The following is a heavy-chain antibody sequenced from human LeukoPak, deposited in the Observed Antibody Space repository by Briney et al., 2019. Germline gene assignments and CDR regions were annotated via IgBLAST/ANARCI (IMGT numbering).Heavy chain of an antibody. V-gene: IGHV4-39*07. J-gene: IGHJ5*02. CDR3: ARGSMIAVAGNWFDP. Sequence: SETLSLTCTVSGGSISSSSYYWGWIRLPPGKGLEWIGSIYYSGSTYYNPSLKSRVTISVDTSKNQFSLKLSSVTAADTAVYYCARGSMIAVAGNWFDPWGQGTLVTVSS. CDR1: GGSISSSSYY. D-gene: IGHD6-19*01. CDR2: IYYSGST.